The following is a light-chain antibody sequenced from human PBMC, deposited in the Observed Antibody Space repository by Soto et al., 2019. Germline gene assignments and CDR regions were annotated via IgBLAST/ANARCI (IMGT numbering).Light chain of an antibody. V-gene: IGKV3-15*01. Sequence: EVVMPQSQATLPVSPGEVVTLSCRANQGIGDTLAWYQHKPGQTPRLPIYDTSTRATRVPARFSGSRSGPEFTLTINSLQFVGRAYDSCKPLNNWPLTFSGG. J-gene: IGKJ4*01. CDR1: QGIGDT. CDR2: DTS. CDR3: KPLNNWPLT.